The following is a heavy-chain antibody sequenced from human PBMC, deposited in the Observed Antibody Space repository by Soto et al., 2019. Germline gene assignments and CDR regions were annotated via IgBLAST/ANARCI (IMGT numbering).Heavy chain of an antibody. V-gene: IGHV4-39*01. CDR3: AALYCSGGSCSLNWFDP. Sequence: QLQLQESGPGLVKPSETLSLTCTVSGGSISSSSYYWGWIRQPPGKGLEWIGSIYYSGSTYYNPSLKSRVTISVDTSKNQFSRKLSSVTAADTAVYYCAALYCSGGSCSLNWFDPWGQGTLVTVSS. J-gene: IGHJ5*02. CDR1: GGSISSSSYY. CDR2: IYYSGST. D-gene: IGHD2-15*01.